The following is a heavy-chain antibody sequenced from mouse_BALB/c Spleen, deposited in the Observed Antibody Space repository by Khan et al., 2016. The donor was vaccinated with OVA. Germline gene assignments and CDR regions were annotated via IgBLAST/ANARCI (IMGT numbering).Heavy chain of an antibody. Sequence: VRLQQSGPELVKPGASVKISCKTSGYTFPEYTVHWVKQSLGKSLDWIGVINPKSGGTAYNQKFKGKATLTVDKSSSTAYMEFRSLTSEDSAVYDGARDAGRYWGQGTSVTVAS. J-gene: IGHJ4*01. V-gene: IGHV1-18*01. CDR3: ARDAGRY. CDR1: GYTFPEYT. CDR2: INPKSGGT. D-gene: IGHD3-3*01.